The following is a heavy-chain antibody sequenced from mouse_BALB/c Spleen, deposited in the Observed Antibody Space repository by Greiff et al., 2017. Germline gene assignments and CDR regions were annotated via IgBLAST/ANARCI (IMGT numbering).Heavy chain of an antibody. Sequence: VQLVESGPGLVAPSQSLSITCTVSGFSLSRYSVHWVRQPPGKGLEWLGMIWGGGSTDYNSALKSRLSISKDNSKSQVFLKMNSLQTDDTAMYYCARRYYGSSYVDYYAMDYWGQGTSVTVSS. CDR3: ARRYYGSSYVDYYAMDY. CDR2: IWGGGST. J-gene: IGHJ4*01. D-gene: IGHD1-1*01. V-gene: IGHV2-6-4*01. CDR1: GFSLSRYS.